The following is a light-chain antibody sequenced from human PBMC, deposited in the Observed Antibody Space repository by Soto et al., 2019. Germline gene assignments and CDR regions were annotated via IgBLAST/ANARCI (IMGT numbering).Light chain of an antibody. CDR3: SSYAGSNNLV. CDR2: EVI. CDR1: SSDVGGYNY. J-gene: IGLJ2*01. V-gene: IGLV2-8*01. Sequence: QSALTQPPSASGSPGQSVTISCTGTSSDVGGYNYVSWYRQHPGKAPKLMIYEVIKRPSGVPDRFSGSKSGNTASLTVSGLQAEDEADYFCSSYAGSNNLVFGGGTKLTVL.